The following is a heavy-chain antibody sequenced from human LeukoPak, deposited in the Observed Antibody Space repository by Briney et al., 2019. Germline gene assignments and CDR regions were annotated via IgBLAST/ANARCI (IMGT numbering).Heavy chain of an antibody. J-gene: IGHJ5*02. D-gene: IGHD3-22*01. CDR3: ARRLSYDSGGYRGRVWFDP. V-gene: IGHV4-59*01. CDR2: IYYSGSA. CDR1: GGSISSYY. Sequence: SETLCLISTGPGGSISSYYWSWIRQPPGKGLESIEYIYYSGSANYNPSLKRRVTISVHTSKNQFSLKLSSVTAADTAVYYCARRLSYDSGGYRGRVWFDPWGQGTLVTVSS.